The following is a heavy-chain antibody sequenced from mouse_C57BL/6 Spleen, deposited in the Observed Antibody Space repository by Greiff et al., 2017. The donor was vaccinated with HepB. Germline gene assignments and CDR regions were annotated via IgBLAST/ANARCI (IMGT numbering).Heavy chain of an antibody. D-gene: IGHD1-1*01. CDR3: ARRRLYGSSLYAMDY. CDR1: GYTFTSYW. Sequence: VQLQESGAELVKPGASVKMSCKASGYTFTSYWITWVKQRPGQGLEWIGDIYPGSGSTNYNEKFKSKATLTVDTSSSTAYMQLSSLTSEDSAVYYCARRRLYGSSLYAMDYWGQGTSVTVSS. J-gene: IGHJ4*01. CDR2: IYPGSGST. V-gene: IGHV1-55*01.